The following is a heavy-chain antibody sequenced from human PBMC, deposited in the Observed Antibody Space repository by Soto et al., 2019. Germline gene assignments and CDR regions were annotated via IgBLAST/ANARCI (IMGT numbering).Heavy chain of an antibody. CDR2: IYSGGDT. V-gene: IGHV3-66*01. J-gene: IGHJ4*02. D-gene: IGHD4-17*01. CDR3: ATRMTTAPY. Sequence: EAHLVGSGGGLVQPGGSLRLSCAASGFAVSANYLSWVRQAPGKGLEWVSLIYSGGDTDYADSVRGRFTISRDNSKNTLYLXXXXXXXEDTAVYYCATRMTTAPYWGQGALVNVSS. CDR1: GFAVSANY.